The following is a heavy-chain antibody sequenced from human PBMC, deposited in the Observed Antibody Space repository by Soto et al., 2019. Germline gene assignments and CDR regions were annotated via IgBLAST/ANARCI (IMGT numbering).Heavy chain of an antibody. D-gene: IGHD3-10*01. Sequence: SETLSLTCTVSGGSISIYYWRWIRHPPGKGLEWIGHIYSSGSTNYNPSLKSRVTISVDTSKNQFSLKLRSVTAADTAVYYCARRVKYGSGRRPAYYFDYWGQGTLVTVSS. CDR1: GGSISIYY. CDR3: ARRVKYGSGRRPAYYFDY. CDR2: IYSSGST. V-gene: IGHV4-59*01. J-gene: IGHJ4*02.